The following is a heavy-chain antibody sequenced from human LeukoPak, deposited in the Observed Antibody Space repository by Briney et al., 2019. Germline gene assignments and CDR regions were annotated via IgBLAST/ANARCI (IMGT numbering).Heavy chain of an antibody. J-gene: IGHJ5*02. Sequence: GGSLRLSCAASGFIFSSYWMSWVRQAPGKGLEWVANIKQDGSEKYYVDSVKGRFTISRDNAKNSLYLQMNSLRAEDTAVYYCARSIEAAFDPWGQGTLVTVSS. CDR3: ARSIEAAFDP. CDR1: GFIFSSYW. D-gene: IGHD6-25*01. CDR2: IKQDGSEK. V-gene: IGHV3-7*01.